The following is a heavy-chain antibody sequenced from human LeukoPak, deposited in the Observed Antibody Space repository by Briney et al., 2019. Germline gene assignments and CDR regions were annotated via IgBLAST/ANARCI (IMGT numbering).Heavy chain of an antibody. CDR3: ARDQGQFDY. CDR1: GYTFTSYG. J-gene: IGHJ4*02. V-gene: IGHV1-18*01. CDR2: ISAASGNT. Sequence: GASVKVSCKASGYTFTSYGITWERQAPGQGLEWMGWISAASGNTNYAQKLQGRVTMTTDTSTGTAYMELRSLRSDDTAVYYCARDQGQFDYWGQGTLVTVSS.